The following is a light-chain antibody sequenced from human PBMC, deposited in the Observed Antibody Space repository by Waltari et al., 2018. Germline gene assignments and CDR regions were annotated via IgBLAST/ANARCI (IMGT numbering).Light chain of an antibody. CDR1: QSVLHSSNNKNY. Sequence: GERAAINCKSRQSVLHSSNNKNYLAWFQQKPGQPPKLLIYWASTRESGIPDRFSGSGSGTDFTLTISSLQAEDVAVYYCQQYYSSPRTFGQGTKVEIK. CDR3: QQYYSSPRT. CDR2: WAS. V-gene: IGKV4-1*01. J-gene: IGKJ1*01.